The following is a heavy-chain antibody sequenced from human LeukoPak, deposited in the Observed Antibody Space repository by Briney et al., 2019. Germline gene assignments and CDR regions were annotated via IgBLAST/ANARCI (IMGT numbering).Heavy chain of an antibody. CDR1: GFTFDDYA. V-gene: IGHV3-9*01. D-gene: IGHD3-22*01. CDR2: IIWDSGSI. J-gene: IGHJ6*03. CDR3: AKESIDYYDSSGYLGYYYMDV. Sequence: DRSLRLSCAASGFTFDDYAMHWVRQAPGKGLEWVSGIIWDSGSIGYADSVKGRFTISSDNAKNSLYLQMNSLRAEDTALYYCAKESIDYYDSSGYLGYYYMDVWGKGTTVTVSS.